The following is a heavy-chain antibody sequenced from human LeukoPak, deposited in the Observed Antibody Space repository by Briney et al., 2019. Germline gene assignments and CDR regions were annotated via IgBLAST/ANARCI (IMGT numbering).Heavy chain of an antibody. Sequence: ASLKVSCKASVYTFTGYDMHWVREARGQGREGMGWINPNSGGTNYAQKFQGRVTMTRDTSISTAYMELSRLRSDDTAVYYCARSTTTVTTVDYWGQGTLVTVSS. J-gene: IGHJ4*02. V-gene: IGHV1-2*02. D-gene: IGHD4-17*01. CDR3: ARSTTTVTTVDY. CDR1: VYTFTGYD. CDR2: INPNSGGT.